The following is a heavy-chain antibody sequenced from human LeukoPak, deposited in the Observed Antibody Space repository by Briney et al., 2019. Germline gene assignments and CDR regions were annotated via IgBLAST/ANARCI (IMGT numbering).Heavy chain of an antibody. V-gene: IGHV4-39*07. D-gene: IGHD1-26*01. J-gene: IGHJ4*02. CDR2: IYYDGST. Sequence: SETLSLTCTVSGGSISSNTYYWGWIRQPPGKGLEWIGSIYYDGSTNYNPSLKSRVTISVDTSKNQFSLKLSSVTAADTAVYYCARGNSGSYYVDYFDYWGQGTLVTVSS. CDR3: ARGNSGSYYVDYFDY. CDR1: GGSISSNTYY.